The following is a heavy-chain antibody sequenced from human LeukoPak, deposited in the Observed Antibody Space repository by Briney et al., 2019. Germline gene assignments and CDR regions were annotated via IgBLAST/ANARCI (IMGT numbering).Heavy chain of an antibody. CDR2: IIPIFGTA. CDR3: ARSGRGGYCSGGSCYSPAYYFDY. J-gene: IGHJ4*02. V-gene: IGHV1-69*13. D-gene: IGHD2-15*01. Sequence: ASVKVSCKASGGTFSSYAISWVRQAPGQGLEWMGGIIPIFGTANYAQKFQGRVTITADESTSTAYMELSSLRSEDTAVYYCARSGRGGYCSGGSCYSPAYYFDYWGQGTLVTVSS. CDR1: GGTFSSYA.